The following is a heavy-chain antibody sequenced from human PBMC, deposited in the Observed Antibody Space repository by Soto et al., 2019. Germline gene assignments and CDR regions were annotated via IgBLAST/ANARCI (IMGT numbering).Heavy chain of an antibody. D-gene: IGHD3-10*01. CDR2: IYYSGST. Sequence: PSETLSLTCTVSGGSISSGGYYWSWIRQHPGKGLEWIGYIYYSGSTYYNPSLKSRVTISVDTSKNQFSLKLSSVTAADTAVYYCARDRGSGSLLNLWGQGTLVTVSS. CDR1: GGSISSGGYY. CDR3: ARDRGSGSLLNL. J-gene: IGHJ4*02. V-gene: IGHV4-31*03.